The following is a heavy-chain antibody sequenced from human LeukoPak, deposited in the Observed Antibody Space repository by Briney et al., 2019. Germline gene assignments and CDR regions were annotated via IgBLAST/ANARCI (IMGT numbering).Heavy chain of an antibody. CDR3: ARDPYYDSSGYPDAFDI. Sequence: SETLSLTCTVSGGSISASYWSWIRQPPGKGLEWIGYIYYSGSTYYNPSLKSRVTISVDTSKNQFSLKLSSVTAADTAVYYCARDPYYDSSGYPDAFDIWGQGTMVTVSS. V-gene: IGHV4-59*06. CDR1: GGSISASY. D-gene: IGHD3-22*01. J-gene: IGHJ3*02. CDR2: IYYSGST.